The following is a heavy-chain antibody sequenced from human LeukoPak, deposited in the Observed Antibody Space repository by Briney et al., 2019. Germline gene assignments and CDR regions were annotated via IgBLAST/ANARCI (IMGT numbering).Heavy chain of an antibody. V-gene: IGHV7-4-1*02. Sequence: ASVKVSCKTSGYTFINYAMNWVRQAPGQGLEWMGWINPNTGNPTYAQGFTGRFVFSLDTFVSTAYLQISSLKAEDTAVYYCARSRSDWYVNTAGHWGQGTLVTVSS. CDR1: GYTFINYA. CDR3: ARSRSDWYVNTAGH. D-gene: IGHD6-19*01. CDR2: INPNTGNP. J-gene: IGHJ4*02.